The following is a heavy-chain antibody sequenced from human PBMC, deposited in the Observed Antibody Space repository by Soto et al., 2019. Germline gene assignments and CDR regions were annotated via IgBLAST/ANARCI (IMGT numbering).Heavy chain of an antibody. J-gene: IGHJ4*02. CDR1: GYKFPDYG. V-gene: IGHV1-18*01. Sequence: QARLTQSGPEVKKLGASVKVSCKASGYKFPDYGISWVRRAPGQGPEWLGWISAYNGDTEYANKLQGRNTVTTDTSTTTVYLEQRRLRPEHTAIDYCARVEDSGTYLIWGQGTLVNASS. CDR2: ISAYNGDT. CDR3: ARVEDSGTYLI. D-gene: IGHD1-26*01.